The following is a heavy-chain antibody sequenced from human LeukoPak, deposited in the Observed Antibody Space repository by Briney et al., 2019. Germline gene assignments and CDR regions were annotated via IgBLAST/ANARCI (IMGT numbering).Heavy chain of an antibody. CDR2: ISGSGGST. D-gene: IGHD6-13*01. CDR3: AREGNNIAAAGNFDY. CDR1: GFTFSSYG. V-gene: IGHV3-23*01. Sequence: GGSLRLSCAASGFTFSSYGMSWVRQAPGKGLEWVSAISGSGGSTYYADSVKGRFTISRDNSKNTLYLQMNSLRAEDTAVYYCAREGNNIAAAGNFDYCGQGTLVTVSS. J-gene: IGHJ4*02.